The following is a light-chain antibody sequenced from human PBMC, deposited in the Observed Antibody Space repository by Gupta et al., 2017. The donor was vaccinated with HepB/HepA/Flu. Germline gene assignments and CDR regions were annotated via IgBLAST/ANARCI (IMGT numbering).Light chain of an antibody. CDR1: QSISSH. CDR2: AAS. V-gene: IGKV1-39*01. CDR3: QQSYSTPWT. J-gene: IGKJ1*01. Sequence: DIQMTQSPSSLSASVGDRVTITCRASQSISSHLNWYQQKPGKAPKLLIYAASSLQSGVPSRFSGSGSGTDFTLTISSLQPEDFATYYCQQSYSTPWTFGQGTKEEIK.